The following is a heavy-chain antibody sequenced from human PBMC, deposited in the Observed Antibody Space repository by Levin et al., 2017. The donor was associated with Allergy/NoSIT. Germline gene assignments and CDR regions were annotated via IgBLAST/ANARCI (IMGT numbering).Heavy chain of an antibody. V-gene: IGHV1-46*01. J-gene: IGHJ6*02. D-gene: IGHD5-18*01. CDR1: GYTFTSYY. CDR2: INPSGGST. Sequence: ASVKVSCKASGYTFTSYYIHWVRQAPGQGLEWMGVINPSGGSTSYAQKFQGRVTMTRDTSTSTVYMERSSLRSEDTAVYYCARATAMVTIKSLSPTDIWGQGTTVTVSS. CDR3: ARATAMVTIKSLSPTDI.